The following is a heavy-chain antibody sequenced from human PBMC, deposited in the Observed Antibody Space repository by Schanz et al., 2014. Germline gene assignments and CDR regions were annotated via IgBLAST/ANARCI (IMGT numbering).Heavy chain of an antibody. CDR3: ASALTTWGGMDV. CDR1: EYTFTRHY. Sequence: QVQWVQSGADVKKPGTAVKVSCKASEYTFTRHYMHWVRQAPGQGLEWMGIIHSTGGTTSHAQKFQGRVTMTRDTSTSTVYMELSSLRSEDTAVYYCASALTTWGGMDVWGQGTTATVSS. D-gene: IGHD4-4*01. J-gene: IGHJ6*02. CDR2: IHSTGGTT. V-gene: IGHV1-46*01.